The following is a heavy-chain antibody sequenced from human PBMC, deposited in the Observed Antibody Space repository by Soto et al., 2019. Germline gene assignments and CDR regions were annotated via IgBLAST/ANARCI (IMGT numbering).Heavy chain of an antibody. Sequence: VASVKFSCKASGCTFTSYGISWVRQAPGQGLEWMGWISAYNGNTNYAQKLQGRVTMTTDTSTSTAYMELRSLRSDDTAVYYCARGYYYDSSGYYHLDYWGQGTLVTVSS. CDR2: ISAYNGNT. J-gene: IGHJ4*02. CDR3: ARGYYYDSSGYYHLDY. D-gene: IGHD3-22*01. CDR1: GCTFTSYG. V-gene: IGHV1-18*04.